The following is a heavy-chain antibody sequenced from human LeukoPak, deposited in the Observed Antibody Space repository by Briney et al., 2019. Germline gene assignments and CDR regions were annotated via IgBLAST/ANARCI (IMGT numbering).Heavy chain of an antibody. J-gene: IGHJ4*02. CDR2: IYYSGST. V-gene: IGHV4-30-4*08. D-gene: IGHD1-26*01. CDR1: GGSISSGDYY. Sequence: KASQTLSLTCTVSGGSISSGDYYWSWIRQPPGKGLEWIGYIYYSGSTYYNASLKSRITISVDTSKNQFSLKLSSVTAADTAVYYCARHVGATPFDDGGQGTLVTVSS. CDR3: ARHVGATPFDD.